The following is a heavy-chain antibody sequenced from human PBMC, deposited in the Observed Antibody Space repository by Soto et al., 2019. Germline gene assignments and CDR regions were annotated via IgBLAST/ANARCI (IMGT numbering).Heavy chain of an antibody. V-gene: IGHV1-69*01. J-gene: IGHJ6*02. CDR3: ARGIEYCSSTSRYHLPYYYYGMDV. Sequence: QVQLVQSGAEVKKPGSSVKVSYKASGGTFSSYAISWVRQAPGQGLEWMGGIIPIFGTANYAQKFQGRVTITADESTSTAYMELSSLRSEDTAVYYCARGIEYCSSTSRYHLPYYYYGMDVWGQGTTVTVSS. D-gene: IGHD2-2*01. CDR1: GGTFSSYA. CDR2: IIPIFGTA.